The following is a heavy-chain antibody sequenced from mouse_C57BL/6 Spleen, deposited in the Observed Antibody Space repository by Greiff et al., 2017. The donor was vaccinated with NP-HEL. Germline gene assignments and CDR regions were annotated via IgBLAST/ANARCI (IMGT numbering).Heavy chain of an antibody. Sequence: EVQLQQSGPELVKPGASVKISCKASGYTFTDYYMNWVKQSHGKSLEWIGDINPNNGGTSYNQKFKGKATLTVDKSSSTAYMELRSLTSEDSAVYYCARVGITTVVAFDYWGQGTTLTVS. CDR1: GYTFTDYY. CDR2: INPNNGGT. D-gene: IGHD1-1*01. CDR3: ARVGITTVVAFDY. J-gene: IGHJ2*01. V-gene: IGHV1-26*01.